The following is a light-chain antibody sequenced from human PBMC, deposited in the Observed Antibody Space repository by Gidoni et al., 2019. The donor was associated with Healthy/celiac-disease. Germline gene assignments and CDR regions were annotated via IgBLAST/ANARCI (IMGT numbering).Light chain of an antibody. J-gene: IGLJ3*02. CDR3: AAWDDSLNGWV. CDR2: SPN. CDR1: SSNIGINT. Sequence: QSVLTPPPSASGTPGQRVTISCSGSSSNIGINTVNWYQQLPGTAPKLLIYSPNQRPAGVPDRFSGSKSGTSASLAISGLQSEDEADYYCAAWDDSLNGWVFGGGTKLTVL. V-gene: IGLV1-44*01.